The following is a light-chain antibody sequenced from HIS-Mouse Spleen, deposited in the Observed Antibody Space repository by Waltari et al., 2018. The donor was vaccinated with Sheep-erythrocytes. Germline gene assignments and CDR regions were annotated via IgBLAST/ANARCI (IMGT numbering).Light chain of an antibody. CDR2: DYS. V-gene: IGLV3-21*03. J-gene: IGLJ2*01. Sequence: SYVLTQPPSVSVAPGKTARITCGGNNIGSKSVHWYQQKPGQAPVLVVYDYSDRPSGIPERFSGSNSGNTATLTISRVEAGDEADYYCQVWKVFGGGTKLTVL. CDR3: QVWKV. CDR1: NIGSKS.